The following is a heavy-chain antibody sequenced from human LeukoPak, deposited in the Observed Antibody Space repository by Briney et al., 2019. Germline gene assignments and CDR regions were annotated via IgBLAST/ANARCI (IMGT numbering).Heavy chain of an antibody. D-gene: IGHD2-15*01. V-gene: IGHV1-46*01. J-gene: IGHJ1*01. CDR2: INPSGGST. Sequence: GASVKVSCKASGYTFTSYYMHWVRQAPGQGLEWMGIINPSGGSTSYAQKFQGRVTMTRDMSTSTVYMELSSLGSEDTAVYYCARDLDCSGGSCSEYFQHWGQGTLVTVSS. CDR3: ARDLDCSGGSCSEYFQH. CDR1: GYTFTSYY.